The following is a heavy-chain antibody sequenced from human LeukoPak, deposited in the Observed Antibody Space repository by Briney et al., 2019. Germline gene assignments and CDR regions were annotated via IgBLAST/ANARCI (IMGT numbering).Heavy chain of an antibody. J-gene: IGHJ4*02. CDR3: ARSGVRLGSLDY. CDR1: GGSISSYY. CDR2: IYYSGST. Sequence: SETLSLTCTVSGGSISSYYWSWIRQPPGKGLEWIGSIYYSGSTYYNPSLKSRVTISIDTSKNQFSLKLSSVTAADTAVYYCARSGVRLGSLDYWGQGTLVTVSS. D-gene: IGHD3-16*01. V-gene: IGHV4-59*08.